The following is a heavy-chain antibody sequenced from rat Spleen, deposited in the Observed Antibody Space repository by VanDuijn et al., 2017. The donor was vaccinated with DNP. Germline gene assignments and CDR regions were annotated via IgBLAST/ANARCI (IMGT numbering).Heavy chain of an antibody. Sequence: EVQLVESGGGLVQPGRSLKLSCAASRITFSDHNMAWVRQAPGKGLEWVASITPDGSTTYYPDTVKGRFMISKDDARNTGYLQMNNLRSEDTAMYYCSSGGPNMVQGNWFAYWGQGTLVTVSS. CDR3: SSGGPNMVQGNWFAY. D-gene: IGHD1-11*01. CDR1: RITFSDHN. J-gene: IGHJ3*01. V-gene: IGHV5-35*01. CDR2: ITPDGSTT.